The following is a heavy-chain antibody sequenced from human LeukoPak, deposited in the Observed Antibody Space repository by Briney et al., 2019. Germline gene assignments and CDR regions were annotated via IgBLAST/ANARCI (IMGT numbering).Heavy chain of an antibody. D-gene: IGHD6-19*01. J-gene: IGHJ4*02. CDR3: AGQPSNSSSWYFDN. CDR2: IFHSGSS. CDR1: GISINSNNW. Sequence: SGTLSLTCDVSGISINSNNWWSWVRQSPEKGLEWIAEIFHSGSSNYNPSLKSRLTVSMDKSKNQLSLTLKSVTAADTARYYCAGQPSNSSSWYFDNWGRGTLVTASS. V-gene: IGHV4-4*02.